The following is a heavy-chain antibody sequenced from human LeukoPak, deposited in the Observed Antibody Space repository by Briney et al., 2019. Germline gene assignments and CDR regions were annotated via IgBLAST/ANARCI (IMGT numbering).Heavy chain of an antibody. V-gene: IGHV4-61*02. CDR3: ARGHYGSGKEDY. CDR1: GGSISSGSYY. D-gene: IGHD3-10*01. J-gene: IGHJ4*02. CDR2: IYTSGST. Sequence: SETLSLTCTVSGGSISSGSYYWSWIRQPAGKGLEWIGRIYTSGSTNYNPSLKSRVTISVDTSKNQFSLKLNSVTAADTAVYYCARGHYGSGKEDYWGQGTLVTVSS.